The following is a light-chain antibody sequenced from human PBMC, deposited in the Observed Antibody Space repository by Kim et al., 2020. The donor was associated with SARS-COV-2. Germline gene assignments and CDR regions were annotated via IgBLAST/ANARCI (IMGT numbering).Light chain of an antibody. CDR1: SSKLGTKF. Sequence: GRKVNISGPGSSSKLGTKFVFWYQQLPGTAPKFLMQSSNRRPSGVPDRFSGSKSGTSASLAISGLRSEDEADYYCAAWDDSLSGPVFGGGTQLTVL. J-gene: IGLJ3*02. CDR3: AAWDDSLSGPV. V-gene: IGLV1-47*02. CDR2: SSN.